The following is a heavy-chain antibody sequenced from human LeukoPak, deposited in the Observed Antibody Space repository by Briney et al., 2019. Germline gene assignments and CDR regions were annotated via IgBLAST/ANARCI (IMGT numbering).Heavy chain of an antibody. Sequence: PSETLSLTCSVSGGSISSYYWSWIRQPAGKGLEWIGRIYSSGSTNYNPSLKTRVTMSLDTSKNQFSLNLTTVTAADTAVYYCARTSARGPQFDYWGQGTLVTVSS. CDR1: GGSISSYY. CDR2: IYSSGST. V-gene: IGHV4-4*07. J-gene: IGHJ4*02. D-gene: IGHD2-2*01. CDR3: ARTSARGPQFDY.